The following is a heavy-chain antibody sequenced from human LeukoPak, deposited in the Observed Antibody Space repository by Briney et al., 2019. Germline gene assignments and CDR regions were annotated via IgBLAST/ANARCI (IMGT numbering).Heavy chain of an antibody. D-gene: IGHD3-3*01. V-gene: IGHV1-8*01. J-gene: IGHJ4*02. CDR1: GYTFTSYD. CDR2: MNPNSGNT. CDR3: ARSPKDFWSGHEYYFDY. Sequence: ASVKVSCKASGYTFTSYDINWVRQATGQGLEWMGWMNPNSGNTGYVQKFQGRVTMTRNTSISTAYMELSSLRSEDTAVYYCARSPKDFWSGHEYYFDYWGQGTLVTVSS.